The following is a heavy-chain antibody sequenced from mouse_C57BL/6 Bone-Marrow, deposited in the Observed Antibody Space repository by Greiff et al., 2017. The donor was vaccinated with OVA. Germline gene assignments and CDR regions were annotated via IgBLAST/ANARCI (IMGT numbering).Heavy chain of an antibody. CDR2: INPNNGGT. Sequence: VQLQQSGPELVKPGASVKISCKASGYTFTDYYMNWVKQSHGKSLEWIGDINPNNGGTSYNQKFKGKATLTVDKSSSTAYMELRSLTSEDSAVYYCARGGGPYGSSYDWYFDVWGTGTTVTVSS. CDR3: ARGGGPYGSSYDWYFDV. D-gene: IGHD1-1*01. V-gene: IGHV1-26*01. CDR1: GYTFTDYY. J-gene: IGHJ1*03.